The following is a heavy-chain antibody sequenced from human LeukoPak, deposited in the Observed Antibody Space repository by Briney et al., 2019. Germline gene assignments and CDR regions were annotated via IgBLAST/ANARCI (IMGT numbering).Heavy chain of an antibody. CDR1: GFTVSSNY. CDR3: ATRRGRSSGYYPPSY. V-gene: IGHV3-53*01. CDR2: IYSGGST. J-gene: IGHJ4*02. D-gene: IGHD3-22*01. Sequence: GGSLRLSCAASGFTVSSNYMSWVRQAPGRGLECVSVIYSGGSTYYADSVKGRFTISRDNSKNTLYLRMNSLRAEDTAVYYCATRRGRSSGYYPPSYWGQGTLVTVSS.